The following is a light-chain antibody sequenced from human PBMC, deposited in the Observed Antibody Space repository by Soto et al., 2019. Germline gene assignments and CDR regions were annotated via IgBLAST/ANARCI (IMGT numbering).Light chain of an antibody. CDR2: KAS. J-gene: IGKJ2*01. CDR1: QTISNG. V-gene: IGKV1-5*03. CDR3: QHYNSYPYT. Sequence: DIQMTQSPSTLSASVGDRVTITCRASQTISNGLAWYQQRPGKAPNLLIYKASSLESGVSSRFSGSGFGTDFTLTISSLQPDDFATYYCQHYNSYPYTFGQGTKLEIK.